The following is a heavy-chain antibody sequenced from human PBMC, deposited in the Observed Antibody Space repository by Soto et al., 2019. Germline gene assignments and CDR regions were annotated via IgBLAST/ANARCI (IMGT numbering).Heavy chain of an antibody. CDR2: ISYSGAT. V-gene: IGHV4-39*01. CDR3: ATDLYYYETTGFYFFLPLDY. CDR1: GGSISSTTYY. D-gene: IGHD3-22*01. J-gene: IGHJ4*02. Sequence: SSETLSLTCAVSGGSISSTTYYWGWIRRPPGKGLEWIGTISYSGATYYNPSLKSRVTISVDTSNSQLFLKLTSVTAADTAVYYCATDLYYYETTGFYFFLPLDYWGQGALVTVSS.